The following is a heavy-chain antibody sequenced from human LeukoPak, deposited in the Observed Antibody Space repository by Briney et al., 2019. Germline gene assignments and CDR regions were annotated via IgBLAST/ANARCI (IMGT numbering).Heavy chain of an antibody. CDR2: ISSSSSYI. Sequence: GGSLRLSCVASGFTFSRYSMNWVRQAPGKGPEWVSSISSSSSYIYYADSVKGRFTISRDNAKNSLYLQMNSLRAEDTAVYYCARGAVGATGLSFDYWGQGTLVTVSS. V-gene: IGHV3-21*01. J-gene: IGHJ4*02. CDR1: GFTFSRYS. D-gene: IGHD1-26*01. CDR3: ARGAVGATGLSFDY.